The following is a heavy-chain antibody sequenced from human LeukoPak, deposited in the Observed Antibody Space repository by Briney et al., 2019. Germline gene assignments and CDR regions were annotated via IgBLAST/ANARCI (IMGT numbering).Heavy chain of an antibody. CDR3: AKDSYGGNSPYYFDY. CDR1: GFTFSSYA. V-gene: IGHV3-23*01. J-gene: IGHJ4*02. D-gene: IGHD4-23*01. CDR2: ISGSGGST. Sequence: GGSLRLSCAASGFTFSSYAMGWVRQAPGKGLEWVSAISGSGGSTYYADSVKGRFTISRDNSKNTLYLQMNSLRAEDTAVYYCAKDSYGGNSPYYFDYWGQGTLVTVSS.